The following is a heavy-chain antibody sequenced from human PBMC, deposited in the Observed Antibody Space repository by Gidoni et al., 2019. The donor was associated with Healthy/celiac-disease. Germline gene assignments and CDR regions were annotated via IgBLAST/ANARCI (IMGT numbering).Heavy chain of an antibody. CDR1: GYPFTSYA. CDR2: INAGNGNT. V-gene: IGHV1-3*01. Sequence: QVQLVQSGAEVKKPGASVKVSCKASGYPFTSYAMHWVRQAPGQRLEWMGWINAGNGNTKYSQKFQGRVTITRDTSASTAYMELSSLRSEDTAVYYCARDGYSSPGAFDIWGQGTMVTVSS. J-gene: IGHJ3*02. D-gene: IGHD6-13*01. CDR3: ARDGYSSPGAFDI.